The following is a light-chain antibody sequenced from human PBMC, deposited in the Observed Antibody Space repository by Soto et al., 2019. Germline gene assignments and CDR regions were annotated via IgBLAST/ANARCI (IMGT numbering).Light chain of an antibody. CDR1: QYVSSF. CDR2: DAS. J-gene: IGKJ1*01. CDR3: QQRYNWPPT. V-gene: IGKV3-11*01. Sequence: IVLTQSPATLSLSPGERATLSCRASQYVSSFLAWYQQKAGQAPRLLIYDASHRATGIPARFSGSGSGTDFTLTINSLEPEDFALYYCQQRYNWPPTFGQGTKVDI.